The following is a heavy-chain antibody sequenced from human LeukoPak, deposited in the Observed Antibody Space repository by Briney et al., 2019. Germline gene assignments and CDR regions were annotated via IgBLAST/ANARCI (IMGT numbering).Heavy chain of an antibody. Sequence: GGSLRLSCAASGFTFSNYWMHWVRQARGKGRVWVSRIKSDGSSTRFADSVQGRFTISRDNGKNTLYLQMNSLRAEDTAVYYCARGGETSNWYPGYFDYWGQGALVTVSS. V-gene: IGHV3-74*01. CDR2: IKSDGSST. D-gene: IGHD6-13*01. CDR3: ARGGETSNWYPGYFDY. CDR1: GFTFSNYW. J-gene: IGHJ4*02.